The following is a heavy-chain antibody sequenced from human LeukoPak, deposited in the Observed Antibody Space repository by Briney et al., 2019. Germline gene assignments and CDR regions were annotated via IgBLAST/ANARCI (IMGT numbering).Heavy chain of an antibody. Sequence: ASVKVSCKASGYTFTDYYIHWVRQAPGQGLERMGWIYLNSGDTYYAQNFQDRVTMTGDTSISTAYLELSSLRSDDTAVFYCARSYFDVLTNYYMWLAPWGQGTLVTVSS. CDR3: ARSYFDVLTNYYMWLAP. CDR2: IYLNSGDT. D-gene: IGHD3-9*01. CDR1: GYTFTDYY. V-gene: IGHV1-2*02. J-gene: IGHJ5*02.